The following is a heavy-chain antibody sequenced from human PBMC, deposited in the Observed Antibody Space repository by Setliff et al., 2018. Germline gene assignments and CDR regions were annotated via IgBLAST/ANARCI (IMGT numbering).Heavy chain of an antibody. CDR1: GYEFNNYG. J-gene: IGHJ4*02. D-gene: IGHD2-8*01. CDR3: SRLVRYCTTTTCQTLSGAEH. CDR2: INGYNGNT. Sequence: ASVKVSCKASGYEFNNYGIAWVRQAPGQGLEWMGWINGYNGNTFYAPKLQGRLTMTTDASTATAYMELRSLRSDDTTIYFCSRLVRYCTTTTCQTLSGAEHWGQGTLVTVSS. V-gene: IGHV1-18*01.